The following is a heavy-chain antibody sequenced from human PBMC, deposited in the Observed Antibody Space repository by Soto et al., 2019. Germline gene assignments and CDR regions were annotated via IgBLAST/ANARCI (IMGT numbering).Heavy chain of an antibody. CDR1: GFTFSSYA. J-gene: IGHJ6*02. D-gene: IGHD3-10*01. CDR2: ISYDGSNK. Sequence: PGGSLRLSCAASGFTFSSYAMHWVRQAPGNGLEWVAVISYDGSNKYYADSVKGRFTISRDNSKNTLYLQMNSLRAEDTAVYYCARGSGRPHLPYYYYGMDVWGQGTTVTVSS. V-gene: IGHV3-30-3*01. CDR3: ARGSGRPHLPYYYYGMDV.